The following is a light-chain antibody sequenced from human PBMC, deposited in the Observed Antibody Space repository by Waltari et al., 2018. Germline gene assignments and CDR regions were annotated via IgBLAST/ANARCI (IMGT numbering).Light chain of an antibody. CDR3: ETWDSNTQGV. CDR1: SRPITSI. CDR2: VEDSGSY. Sequence: QPVLTQSSSASASLGSSVKLTCTLSSRPITSIIAWPPQEPGKAPRYLMKVEDSGSYNKGSGVPDRFSGSSSGADRYLSISNLQSEDEADYYCETWDSNTQGVFGGGTKLTVL. J-gene: IGLJ3*02. V-gene: IGLV4-60*03.